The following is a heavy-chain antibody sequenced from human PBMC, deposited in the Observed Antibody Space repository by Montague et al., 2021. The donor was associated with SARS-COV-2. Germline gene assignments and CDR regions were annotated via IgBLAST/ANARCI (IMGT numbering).Heavy chain of an antibody. Sequence: CAISGDSVSSNSATWKWVRQSPSRGLEWLGRTYYRYKWYNDYALXXRCRVTTNPDTSKNQFSLQLNSVTPEDTAIYYCTSGGEGNDNVMDVWGQGTTVTVSS. CDR3: TSGGEGNDNVMDV. CDR2: TYYRYKWYN. CDR1: GDSVSSNSAT. D-gene: IGHD3-10*01. V-gene: IGHV6-1*01. J-gene: IGHJ6*02.